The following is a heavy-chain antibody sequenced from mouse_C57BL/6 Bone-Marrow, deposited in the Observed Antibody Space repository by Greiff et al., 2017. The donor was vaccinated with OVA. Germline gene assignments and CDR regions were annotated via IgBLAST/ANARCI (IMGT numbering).Heavy chain of an antibody. CDR3: ARLGLRQAYYFDY. CDR1: GYTFTSYW. V-gene: IGHV1-50*01. Sequence: QVQLQQSGAELVKPGASVKLSCKASGYTFTSYWMQWVKQRPGQGLEWIGEIDPSDSYTNYNQKFKGKATLTVDTSSSTAYMQLSSLTSEDSAVYYCARLGLRQAYYFDYWGQGTTLTVSS. CDR2: IDPSDSYT. J-gene: IGHJ2*01. D-gene: IGHD2-2*01.